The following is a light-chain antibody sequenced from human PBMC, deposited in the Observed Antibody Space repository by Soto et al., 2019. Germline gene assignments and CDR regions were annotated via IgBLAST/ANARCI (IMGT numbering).Light chain of an antibody. V-gene: IGKV1-5*03. J-gene: IGKJ2*01. CDR3: QQYDRFPYT. Sequence: DIEMTQSPSTLSASVGDTVTITCRASQSISNWLACYQQKTRRAPQLLIHKASTSEGGVPSRFSGSGSGTXXXXXXXXXXXXDFATFYCQQYDRFPYTFGQGTKLEIK. CDR1: QSISNW. CDR2: KAS.